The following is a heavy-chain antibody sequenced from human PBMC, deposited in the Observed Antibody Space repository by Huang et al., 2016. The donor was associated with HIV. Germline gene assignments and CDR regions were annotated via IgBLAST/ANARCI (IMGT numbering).Heavy chain of an antibody. CDR3: ATSTPMLGESGGWSGKVVITENVPYVD. J-gene: IGHJ4*02. CDR1: GDSFTSLP. CDR2: RVPSVFSG. Sequence: QVHLVQSGAEVKKPGSSVKVSCKASGDSFTSLPINWVRQAPGQGLAWRGGRVPSVFSGTYAKKFRGRVTMSADESTSTSYMELSRMRSDDTAMYYCATSTPMLGESGGWSGKVVITENVPYVDWGQGTLVTVSS. D-gene: IGHD3-22*01. V-gene: IGHV1-69*01.